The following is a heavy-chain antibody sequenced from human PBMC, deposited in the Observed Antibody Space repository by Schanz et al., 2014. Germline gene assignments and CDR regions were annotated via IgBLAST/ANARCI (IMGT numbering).Heavy chain of an antibody. CDR3: ARHGGYYDVLNSFDI. CDR1: GGSISSGESY. D-gene: IGHD3-16*01. CDR2: VYFRGTT. V-gene: IGHV4-39*01. Sequence: QLQLQESGPGLVKPSETLSLTCTVSGGSISSGESYWGWIRQSPEEGLQNIGSVYFRGTTAYSPSLKGRVTISVDTSKNQFSLMLTSVTAADTAVYFCARHGGYYDVLNSFDIWGQGTLVTVSS. J-gene: IGHJ5*02.